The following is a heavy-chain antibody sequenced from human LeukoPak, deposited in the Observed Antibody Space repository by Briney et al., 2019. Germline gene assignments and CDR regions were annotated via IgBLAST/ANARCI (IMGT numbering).Heavy chain of an antibody. Sequence: NPSETLSLTCAVYGGSFSGYYWSWIRQPPGKGLEWIGEINHSGSTNYNPSLKSRVTISVDTSKNQFSLKLSSVTAADTAVYYCARDMTGAFDIWGQGTMVTVSS. V-gene: IGHV4-34*01. J-gene: IGHJ3*02. CDR3: ARDMTGAFDI. D-gene: IGHD1-14*01. CDR1: GGSFSGYY. CDR2: INHSGST.